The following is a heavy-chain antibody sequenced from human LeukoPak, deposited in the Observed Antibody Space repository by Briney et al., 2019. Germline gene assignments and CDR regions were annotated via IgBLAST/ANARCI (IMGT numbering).Heavy chain of an antibody. J-gene: IGHJ4*02. V-gene: IGHV3-73*01. D-gene: IGHD6-19*01. CDR1: GFTLSGSA. Sequence: GGSLRLSCAASGFTLSGSAMHWVRQAPGKGLEWVGRIRSKANSYATAYAASVKGRFTISRDDSKNTAYLQMNSLKTEDTAVYYCTRLDSSGWSDYWGQGTLVTVSS. CDR2: IRSKANSYAT. CDR3: TRLDSSGWSDY.